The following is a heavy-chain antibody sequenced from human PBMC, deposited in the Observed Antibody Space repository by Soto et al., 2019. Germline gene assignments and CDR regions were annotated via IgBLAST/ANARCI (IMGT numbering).Heavy chain of an antibody. CDR1: GFTFSSYG. CDR2: IWYDGSNK. CDR3: ARAAAGTSWFDP. Sequence: GGSLRLSCAASGFTFSSYGMHWVRQAPGKGLEWVAVIWYDGSNKYYADSVKGRFTISRDNSKNTLYLQMNSLRAEDTAVYYCARAAAGTSWFDPWGQGTLVTVSS. J-gene: IGHJ5*02. V-gene: IGHV3-33*01. D-gene: IGHD6-13*01.